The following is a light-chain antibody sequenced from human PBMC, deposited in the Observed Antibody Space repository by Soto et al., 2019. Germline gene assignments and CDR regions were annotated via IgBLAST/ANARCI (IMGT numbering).Light chain of an antibody. V-gene: IGLV1-47*02. CDR3: AAWDDSLRGYV. CDR1: SSYIGRNY. CDR2: GNT. J-gene: IGLJ1*01. Sequence: QSVLSQPPSASGTPGQRVTISCSGSSSYIGRNYIYWYQQLPGTATKLLIYGNTQRPSGVPDRFSGSKSGTSVSLAISGLRSEDEADYYCAAWDDSLRGYVFGTGTKLTVL.